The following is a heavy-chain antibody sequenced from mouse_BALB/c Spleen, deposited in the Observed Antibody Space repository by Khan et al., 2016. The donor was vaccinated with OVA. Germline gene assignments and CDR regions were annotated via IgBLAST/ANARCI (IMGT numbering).Heavy chain of an antibody. V-gene: IGHV3-2*02. CDR2: ISYSGST. CDR3: VRWGNSYFDY. Sequence: EVQLQQSGPGLVKPSQSLSLTCTVTGYSITSDYAWNWIRQFPGNKLEWMGYISYSGSTSYNPSLKSRISITRDTSKNQFFLQLNSVTTEDTATYYCVRWGNSYFDYWGQGTTLTVSS. CDR1: GYSITSDYA. J-gene: IGHJ2*01.